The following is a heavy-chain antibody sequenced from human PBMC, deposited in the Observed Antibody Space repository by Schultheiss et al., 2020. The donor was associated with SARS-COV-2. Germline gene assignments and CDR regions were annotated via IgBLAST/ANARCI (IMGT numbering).Heavy chain of an antibody. D-gene: IGHD1/OR15-1a*01. CDR2: ISAYNGNT. V-gene: IGHV1-18*01. CDR3: ARGGTRHYYYYGMDV. J-gene: IGHJ6*02. CDR1: GYTFTSYA. Sequence: ASVKVSCKASGYTFTSYAMNWVRQAPGQGLEWMGWISAYNGNTNYAQKLQGRVTMTTDTSTSTAYMELSRLRSDDTAVYYCARGGTRHYYYYGMDVWGQGTTVTVSS.